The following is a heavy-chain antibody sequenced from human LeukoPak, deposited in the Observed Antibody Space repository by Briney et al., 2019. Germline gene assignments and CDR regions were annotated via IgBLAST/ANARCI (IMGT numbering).Heavy chain of an antibody. CDR1: GFTFSSYA. J-gene: IGHJ6*02. Sequence: GGSLRLSCAASGFTFSSYAMHWVRQAPGKGLEWVAVISYDGSNKYYADSVKGRFTISRDNSKNTLYLQMNSLRAEDTAVYYCARGEKLDTFYGMDVWGQGTTVTVSS. CDR2: ISYDGSNK. CDR3: ARGEKLDTFYGMDV. D-gene: IGHD1-1*01. V-gene: IGHV3-30*04.